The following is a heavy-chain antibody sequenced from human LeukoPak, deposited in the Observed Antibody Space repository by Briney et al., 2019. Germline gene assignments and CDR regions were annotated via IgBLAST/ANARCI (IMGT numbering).Heavy chain of an antibody. V-gene: IGHV1-8*01. D-gene: IGHD2-15*01. CDR3: ATDRRGRVVSLTEDAFDI. J-gene: IGHJ3*02. CDR2: MNPNSGNT. Sequence: ASVKVSCKASGYTFTSYDINWVRQATGQGLEWMGWMNPNSGNTGYAQKFQGRVTMTRNTSISTAYMELSSLRSEDTAVYYCATDRRGRVVSLTEDAFDIWGQGTMVTVSS. CDR1: GYTFTSYD.